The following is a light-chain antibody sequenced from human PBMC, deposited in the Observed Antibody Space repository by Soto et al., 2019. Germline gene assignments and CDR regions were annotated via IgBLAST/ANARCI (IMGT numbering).Light chain of an antibody. Sequence: QSALTQPRSVSGSPGQSVTISCTGTSSDVGGYDYVSWYQQHPGKAPKLMIYDVTMRPSGVPDRFSGSRSGNTASLTISGLQAEDDADYYCCSYAGTYTFYVFGTGTKVTVL. CDR1: SSDVGGYDY. CDR2: DVT. J-gene: IGLJ1*01. V-gene: IGLV2-11*01. CDR3: CSYAGTYTFYV.